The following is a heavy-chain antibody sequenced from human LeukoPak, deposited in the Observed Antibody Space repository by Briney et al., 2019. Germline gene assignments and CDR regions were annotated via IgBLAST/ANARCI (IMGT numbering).Heavy chain of an antibody. D-gene: IGHD1-1*01. V-gene: IGHV3-21*01. Sequence: GGSLRLSCAASGFTFSSYSMNWVRQAPGKGLEWVSSISSSSSYIYYADSVKGRFTISRDNAKNSLYLQMSGLRDEDTAVYYCARDVWYSFDYWGQGTLVTVSS. CDR1: GFTFSSYS. J-gene: IGHJ4*02. CDR2: ISSSSSYI. CDR3: ARDVWYSFDY.